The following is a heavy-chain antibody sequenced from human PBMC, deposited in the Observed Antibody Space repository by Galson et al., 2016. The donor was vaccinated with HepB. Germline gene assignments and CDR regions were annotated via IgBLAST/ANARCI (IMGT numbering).Heavy chain of an antibody. CDR1: GYNFATYW. Sequence: QSGAEVKKPGESLTISCEASGYNFATYWIGWVRQMPGRGPERMGIVYPTDSDTRYTRSFQGQVTTSADKSISTAFLQWTSLKASDTAPYYCARLTSFGSGVYYSPLSPTDSWGQGTLVTVSS. D-gene: IGHD3-10*01. CDR3: ARLTSFGSGVYYSPLSPTDS. V-gene: IGHV5-51*01. CDR2: VYPTDSDT. J-gene: IGHJ4*02.